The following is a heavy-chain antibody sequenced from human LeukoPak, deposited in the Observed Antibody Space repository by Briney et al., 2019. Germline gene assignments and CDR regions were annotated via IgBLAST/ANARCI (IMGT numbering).Heavy chain of an antibody. Sequence: GGSLRLSCAASGLVFGKYAMAWVRQAPGKGLECVSVISDDSSFTYYLDSVKGRSTIFRDNSKNTLYLHMNSLKAEDTAVYYCAKGRCSGPGCDSFDYWGQGTLVTVSS. CDR2: ISDDSSFT. D-gene: IGHD5-12*01. J-gene: IGHJ4*02. V-gene: IGHV3-23*01. CDR1: GLVFGKYA. CDR3: AKGRCSGPGCDSFDY.